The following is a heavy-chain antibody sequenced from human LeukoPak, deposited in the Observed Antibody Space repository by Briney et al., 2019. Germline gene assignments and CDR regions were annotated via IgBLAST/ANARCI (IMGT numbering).Heavy chain of an antibody. V-gene: IGHV1-24*01. CDR1: GYTLTELS. J-gene: IGHJ5*02. CDR3: ATDPVAGTPGTFDP. CDR2: FDPEDGET. D-gene: IGHD6-13*01. Sequence: ASVKASCKVSGYTLTELSMHWVRQAPGKGLEWMGGFDPEDGETIYAQKFQGRVTMTEDTSTDTAYMELSSLRSEDTAVYYCATDPVAGTPGTFDPWGQGTLVTVSS.